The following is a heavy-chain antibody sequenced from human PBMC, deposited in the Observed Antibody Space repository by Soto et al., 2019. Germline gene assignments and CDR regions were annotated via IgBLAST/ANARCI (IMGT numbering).Heavy chain of an antibody. CDR1: GGSISRYY. D-gene: IGHD2-21*01. V-gene: IGHV4-59*01. J-gene: IGHJ4*02. CDR2: IYYSGST. CDR3: ARVWGYYFDY. Sequence: KPSETLSLTCTVSGGSISRYYWSWIRQPPGKGLEWIGYIYYSGSTNYNPSLKSRVTISVDTSKNQFSLKLSSVTAADTAVYYCARVWGYYFDYWGQGTLVTVSS.